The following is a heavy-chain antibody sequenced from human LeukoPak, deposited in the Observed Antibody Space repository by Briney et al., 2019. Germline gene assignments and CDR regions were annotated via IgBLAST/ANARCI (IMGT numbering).Heavy chain of an antibody. CDR3: ASDYYGSGSLSY. CDR1: GFTFSSYS. CDR2: ISSSSSTI. Sequence: GGSLRLSCAASGFTFSSYSMNWVRQAPGKGLEWVSYISSSSSTIYYADSVKGRFTISRDNAKNSPYLQMSSLRAEDTAVYYCASDYYGSGSLSYWGQGTLVTVSS. J-gene: IGHJ4*02. V-gene: IGHV3-48*01. D-gene: IGHD3-10*01.